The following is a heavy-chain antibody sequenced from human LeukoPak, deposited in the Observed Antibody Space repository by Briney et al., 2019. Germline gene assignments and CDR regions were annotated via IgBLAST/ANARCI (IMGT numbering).Heavy chain of an antibody. Sequence: PSETLSLTCTVSGGSISGSYWTWVRQPAGKGLEWIGRIYSNEITNYNPSLKRRVTMSVDTSKNQFSLKLTSVTAADTAVYYCARGSGAATNEALDYWGQGTLVTVSS. V-gene: IGHV4-4*07. J-gene: IGHJ4*02. CDR3: ARGSGAATNEALDY. CDR2: IYSNEIT. D-gene: IGHD1-26*01. CDR1: GGSISGSY.